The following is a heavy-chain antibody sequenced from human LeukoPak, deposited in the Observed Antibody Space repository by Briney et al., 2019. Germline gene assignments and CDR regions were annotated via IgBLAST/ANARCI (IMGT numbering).Heavy chain of an antibody. D-gene: IGHD2-21*01. V-gene: IGHV4-30-2*01. Sequence: SETLSPTCAVSGGSISSGGYSWSWIRQPPGKGLEWIGYIYHSGSTYYNPSLKSRVTISVDRSKNQFSLKLSSVTAADTAVYYCAREGGGDDLWGQGTLVTVSS. CDR1: GGSISSGGYS. CDR3: AREGGGDDL. J-gene: IGHJ5*02. CDR2: IYHSGST.